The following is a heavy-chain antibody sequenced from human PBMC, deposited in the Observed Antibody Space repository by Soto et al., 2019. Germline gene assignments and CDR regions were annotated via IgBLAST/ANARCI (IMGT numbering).Heavy chain of an antibody. CDR2: INHSGST. V-gene: IGHV4-34*01. J-gene: IGHJ6*02. CDR3: AREQTRFIGSMGYYYYGMDV. Sequence: SETLSLTCTVYGGSFSGYYWSWIRQPPGKGLEWIGEINHSGSTNYNPSLKSRVTISVDTSKNQFSLKLSSVTAADTAVYYCAREQTRFIGSMGYYYYGMDVWGQGTTVTVSS. D-gene: IGHD3-10*01. CDR1: GGSFSGYY.